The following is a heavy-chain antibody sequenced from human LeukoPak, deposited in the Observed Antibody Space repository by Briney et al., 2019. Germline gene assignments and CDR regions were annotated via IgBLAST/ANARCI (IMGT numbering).Heavy chain of an antibody. Sequence: PSETLSLTCTVPGGSISSYYWSWIRQPPGKGLEWIGYIYYSGSTNYNPSLKSRVTISVDTSKNQFSLKLSSVTAADTAVYYCASLRGYSYGYHAFDIWGQGTMVTVSS. D-gene: IGHD5-18*01. J-gene: IGHJ3*02. CDR2: IYYSGST. CDR1: GGSISSYY. V-gene: IGHV4-59*01. CDR3: ASLRGYSYGYHAFDI.